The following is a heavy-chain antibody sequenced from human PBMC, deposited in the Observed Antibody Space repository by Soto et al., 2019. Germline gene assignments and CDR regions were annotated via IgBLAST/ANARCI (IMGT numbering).Heavy chain of an antibody. CDR1: GYTFTSYC. J-gene: IGHJ6*02. D-gene: IGHD3-22*01. CDR2: ISAYNGNT. V-gene: IGHV1-18*01. Sequence: ASVKVSCKASGYTFTSYCISWVRQAPGQGLEWMGWISAYNGNTNYAQKLQGRVTMTTDTSTSTAYMELRSLRSDDTAVYYCARSSPDSSGYYYHRPYYYYYGMDVWGQGTTVTVSS. CDR3: ARSSPDSSGYYYHRPYYYYYGMDV.